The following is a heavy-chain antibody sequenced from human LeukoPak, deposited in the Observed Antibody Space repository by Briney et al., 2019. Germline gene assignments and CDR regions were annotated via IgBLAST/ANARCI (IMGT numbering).Heavy chain of an antibody. CDR2: IYYSGST. J-gene: IGHJ4*02. CDR1: GGSISSYY. V-gene: IGHV4-59*08. Sequence: SETLSLTCTVAGGSISSYYWSWIRQPPGKGLEWIGYIYYSGSTNYNPSLKSRVTISVDTSKNQFSLKLSSVTAADTAVYYCARGFDYYGTYYFDYWGQGTLVTVSS. D-gene: IGHD3-10*01. CDR3: ARGFDYYGTYYFDY.